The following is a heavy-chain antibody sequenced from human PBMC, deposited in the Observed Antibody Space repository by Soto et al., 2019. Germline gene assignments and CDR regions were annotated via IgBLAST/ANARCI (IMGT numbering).Heavy chain of an antibody. V-gene: IGHV1-24*01. Sequence: ASVNVSCKVSGYTLTELSMHWVRQAPGKGLEWMGGFDPEDGETIYAQKFQGRVTMTEDTSTDTAYMELSSLRSEDTAVYYCATASYCGGDCYSPFDYWGQGTLVTVSS. D-gene: IGHD2-21*02. J-gene: IGHJ4*02. CDR2: FDPEDGET. CDR3: ATASYCGGDCYSPFDY. CDR1: GYTLTELS.